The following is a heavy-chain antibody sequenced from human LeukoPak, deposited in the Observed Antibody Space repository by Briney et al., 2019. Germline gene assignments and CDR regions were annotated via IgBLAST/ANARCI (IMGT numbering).Heavy chain of an antibody. CDR3: ARETPRVSPHHYHNLFNP. J-gene: IGHJ5*02. CDR1: GGSISSSNYY. V-gene: IGHV4-39*07. D-gene: IGHD1-14*01. CDR2: IYYSGST. Sequence: SETLSLTCTVSGGSISSSNYYWGWIRQPPGKGLEWIGSIYYSGSTYYNPSLKSRVAISADTSKNQFSLKLTSVTAADTAVYYCARETPRVSPHHYHNLFNPWVRGTLVTVS.